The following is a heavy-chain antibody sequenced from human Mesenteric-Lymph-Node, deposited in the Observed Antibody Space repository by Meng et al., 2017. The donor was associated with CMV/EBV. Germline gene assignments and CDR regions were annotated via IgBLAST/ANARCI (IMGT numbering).Heavy chain of an antibody. V-gene: IGHV2-5*01. Sequence: FSRGTRVMGGLWIRQPPGKALEWLALIYWNDDKRYSPSLRSRLTITKDTSKNQVVLTMATMDPVDTATYYCAHIPCTTTGCYGWYFELWGRGTLVTVSS. J-gene: IGHJ2*01. CDR1: FSRGTRVMG. CDR3: AHIPCTTTGCYGWYFEL. CDR2: IYWNDDK. D-gene: IGHD2-2*01.